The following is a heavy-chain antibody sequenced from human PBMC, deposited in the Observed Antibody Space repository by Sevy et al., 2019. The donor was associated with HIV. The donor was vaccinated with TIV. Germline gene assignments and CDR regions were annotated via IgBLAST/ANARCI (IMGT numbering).Heavy chain of an antibody. Sequence: SETLSLTCTVSGGSISSGGYYWSWIRQHPGKGLEWIGYIYYSGSTYYNPSLKSRVTISVDTSKNQFSLKLSSVTAADTAVYYCARDTAYYYDSSPGAFDIWGQWTMVTVSS. CDR2: IYYSGST. CDR1: GGSISSGGYY. D-gene: IGHD3-22*01. V-gene: IGHV4-31*03. J-gene: IGHJ3*02. CDR3: ARDTAYYYDSSPGAFDI.